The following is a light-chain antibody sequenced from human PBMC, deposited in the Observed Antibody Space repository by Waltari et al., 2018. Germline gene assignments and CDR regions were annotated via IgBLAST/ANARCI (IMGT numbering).Light chain of an antibody. J-gene: IGLJ2*01. CDR2: EVS. Sequence: QSALTLPPSASGSPGQSVTISCTGTSSEDGGYNFVSWYQQHPGKSPNHMIYEVSERPSAVPDRFSRSKSGNTASLSVSGLQTEDGCDYYCSSYACSMTLVVRVGTKLTVL. CDR3: SSYACSMTLV. V-gene: IGLV2-8*01. CDR1: SSEDGGYNF.